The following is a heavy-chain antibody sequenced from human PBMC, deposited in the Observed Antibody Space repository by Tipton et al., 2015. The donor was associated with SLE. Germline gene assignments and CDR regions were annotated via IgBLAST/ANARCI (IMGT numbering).Heavy chain of an antibody. CDR2: IYHSGST. CDR3: AKTGGLRAY. J-gene: IGHJ4*02. D-gene: IGHD4-17*01. CDR1: GYSISSGYY. V-gene: IGHV4-38-2*01. Sequence: TLSLTCAVSGYSISSGYYWGWIRQPPGKGLEWIGSIYHSGSTYYNPSLKSRVTISVDTSKNQFSLKLSSVTAADTAVYYCAKTGGLRAYWGQGTLVTVSS.